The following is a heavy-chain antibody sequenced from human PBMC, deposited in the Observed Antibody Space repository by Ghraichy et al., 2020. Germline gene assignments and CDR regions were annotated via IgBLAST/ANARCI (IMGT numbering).Heavy chain of an antibody. CDR2: ISSSSSYI. D-gene: IGHD3-9*01. Sequence: GGSLRLSCAASGFTFSSYSMNWVRQAPGKGLEWVSSISSSSSYIYYADSVKGRFTISRDNAKNSLYLQMNSLRAEDTAVYYCARDRPDYDILTGYYNEAAFDIWGQGTMVTVSS. CDR3: ARDRPDYDILTGYYNEAAFDI. V-gene: IGHV3-21*01. J-gene: IGHJ3*02. CDR1: GFTFSSYS.